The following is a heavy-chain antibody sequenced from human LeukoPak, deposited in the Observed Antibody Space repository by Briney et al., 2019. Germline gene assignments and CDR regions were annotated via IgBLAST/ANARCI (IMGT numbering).Heavy chain of an antibody. J-gene: IGHJ3*01. Sequence: ASVKVSCKVSGYTLTELSMHWVRQAPGKGLEWMGGFGPEDGETIYAQKFQGRVTMTEDTSTDTAYMELSSLRSEDTAVYYCATEDFDGIVGPIDSFDVWGQGTMVTVSS. D-gene: IGHD1-26*01. CDR2: FGPEDGET. V-gene: IGHV1-24*01. CDR1: GYTLTELS. CDR3: ATEDFDGIVGPIDSFDV.